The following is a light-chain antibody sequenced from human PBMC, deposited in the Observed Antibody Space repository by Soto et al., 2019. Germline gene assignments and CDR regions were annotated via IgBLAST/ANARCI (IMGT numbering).Light chain of an antibody. CDR3: QEYIQWPPWM. CDR2: DTS. J-gene: IGKJ1*01. CDR1: QFVSSR. Sequence: DIVVTQSPATLSASPGERVTLSCRASQFVSSRLAWYQQRPGKVPRLLLYDTSTRAPGISDRFSGRGSGTEFTLTISSLQCEDFPVYYCQEYIQWPPWMCGPGTTVDIK. V-gene: IGKV3-15*01.